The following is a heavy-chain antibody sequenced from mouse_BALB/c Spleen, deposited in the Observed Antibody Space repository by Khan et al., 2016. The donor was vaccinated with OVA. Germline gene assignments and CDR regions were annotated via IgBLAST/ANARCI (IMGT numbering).Heavy chain of an antibody. V-gene: IGHV3-2*02. CDR2: ISYSGNP. D-gene: IGHD1-1*01. J-gene: IGHJ2*01. CDR3: ARVYGGDFDY. CDR1: GYSITTDYA. Sequence: EVQLQQSGPGLVKPSQSLSLTCTVTGYSITTDYAWNWIRQFPGNKLEWMGYISYSGNPKYNPSLKSRISIPRDTSKNQSFLQLKSVTTEDTARYYCARVYGGDFDYWGQGTTLTVSS.